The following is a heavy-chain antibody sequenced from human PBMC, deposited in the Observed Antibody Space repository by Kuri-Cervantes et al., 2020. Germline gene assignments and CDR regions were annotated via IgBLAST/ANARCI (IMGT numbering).Heavy chain of an antibody. D-gene: IGHD4-23*01. CDR1: GFTFSSYS. CDR2: ISSSSSYI. J-gene: IGHJ4*02. Sequence: GESLKISCVASGFTFSSYSMNWVRQAPGKGLEWVSSISSSSSYIYYADSVKGRFTISRDNAKNSLYLQMNSLRAEDTAVYYCARGGPYGGNRFWDYWGQGTLVTVSS. CDR3: ARGGPYGGNRFWDY. V-gene: IGHV3-21*01.